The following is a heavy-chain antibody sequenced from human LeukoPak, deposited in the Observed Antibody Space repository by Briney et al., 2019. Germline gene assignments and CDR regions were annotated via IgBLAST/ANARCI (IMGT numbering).Heavy chain of an antibody. V-gene: IGHV3-23*01. CDR3: AKDPSIVVVPAANDY. Sequence: GGSLRLSCVASGFTFSNYVMNWVRQAPGKGLECVSSISGSGGSTYYADSVKGRFTISRDNSKNTLYLQMNSLRAEDTAVYYCAKDPSIVVVPAANDYWGQGTLVTVSS. D-gene: IGHD2-2*01. CDR2: ISGSGGST. CDR1: GFTFSNYV. J-gene: IGHJ4*02.